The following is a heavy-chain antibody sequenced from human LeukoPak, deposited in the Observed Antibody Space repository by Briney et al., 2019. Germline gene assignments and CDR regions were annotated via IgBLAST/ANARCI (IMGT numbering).Heavy chain of an antibody. CDR1: GFTFSSYS. J-gene: IGHJ4*02. CDR2: ISSSSSYI. CDR3: ARAQYTMITFGGVIVGDY. D-gene: IGHD3-16*02. V-gene: IGHV3-21*01. Sequence: GGSLRLSCAASGFTFSSYSMNWVRQAPGKGLEWVSSISSSSSYIYYADSVKGRFTISRDNAKNSLYLPMNSLRAEDTAVYYCARAQYTMITFGGVIVGDYWGQGTLVTVSS.